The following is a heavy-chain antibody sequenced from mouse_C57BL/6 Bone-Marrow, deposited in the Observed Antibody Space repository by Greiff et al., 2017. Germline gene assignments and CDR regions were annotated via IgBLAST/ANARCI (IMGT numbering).Heavy chain of an antibody. J-gene: IGHJ1*03. V-gene: IGHV15-2*01. Sequence: VQLQQSGSELRSPGSSVKLSCQDFDPEVFPIAYMSWVRQKPGHGFEWIGGILPSIGRTIYGEKFEDKATLDADTLSNTAYLELNSLTSEDSAIYYCARPYYYGSSYWYFDVWGTGTTVTVSS. CDR1: DPEVFPIAY. CDR2: ILPSIGRT. CDR3: ARPYYYGSSYWYFDV. D-gene: IGHD1-1*01.